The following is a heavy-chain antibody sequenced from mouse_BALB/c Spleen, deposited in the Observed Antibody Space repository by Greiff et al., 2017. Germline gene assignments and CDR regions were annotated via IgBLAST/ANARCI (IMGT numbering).Heavy chain of an antibody. V-gene: IGHV3-2*02. CDR3: ARSTVVAYYYAMDY. CDR1: GYSITSDYA. Sequence: EVQLVESGPGLVKPSQSLSLTCTVTGYSITSDYAWNWIRQFPGNQLEWMGYISYSGSTSYNPSLKSRISITRDTSKNQFFLQLNSVTTEDTATYYCARSTVVAYYYAMDYWGQGTSVTVSS. D-gene: IGHD1-1*01. J-gene: IGHJ4*01. CDR2: ISYSGST.